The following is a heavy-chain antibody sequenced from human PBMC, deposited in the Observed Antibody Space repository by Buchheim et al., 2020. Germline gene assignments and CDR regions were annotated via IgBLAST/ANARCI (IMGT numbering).Heavy chain of an antibody. CDR2: ISYDGSNK. J-gene: IGHJ4*02. D-gene: IGHD6-19*01. CDR3: ARGGEQWLVMYYFDY. V-gene: IGHV3-30*04. Sequence: QVQLVESGGGVVQPGRSLRLSCAASGFTFSSYAMHWVRQAPGKGLGWVAVISYDGSNKYYADSVKGRFTISRDNSKNTLYLQMNSLRAEDTAVYYCARGGEQWLVMYYFDYWGQGTL. CDR1: GFTFSSYA.